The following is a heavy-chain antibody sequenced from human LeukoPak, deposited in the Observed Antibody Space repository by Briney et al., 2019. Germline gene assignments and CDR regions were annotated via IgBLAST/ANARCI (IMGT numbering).Heavy chain of an antibody. J-gene: IGHJ4*02. CDR3: ARLYDSSGYYNRYYFDY. Sequence: GGSLRLSCAAAGFTVSSNYMSWVRQAPGKGLEWVSVIYSGGSTYYADSVKGRFPISRDNSKNTLYLQMNSLRAEDTAVYYCARLYDSSGYYNRYYFDYWGQGTLVTVSS. D-gene: IGHD3-22*01. CDR2: IYSGGST. V-gene: IGHV3-53*01. CDR1: GFTVSSNY.